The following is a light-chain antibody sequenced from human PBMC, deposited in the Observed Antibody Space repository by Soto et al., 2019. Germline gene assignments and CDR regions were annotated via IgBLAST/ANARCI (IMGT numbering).Light chain of an antibody. Sequence: DIQMTQSPSSLSASVGDRVTITCRASQSISSYLNWYQQKPGKAPKLLIYAASSLQSGVPSRFSGSGSGTDFTLTISSLQPEDFATYYCQQSYSTPTWPFCQGTKVDIK. J-gene: IGKJ1*01. V-gene: IGKV1-39*01. CDR2: AAS. CDR1: QSISSY. CDR3: QQSYSTPTWP.